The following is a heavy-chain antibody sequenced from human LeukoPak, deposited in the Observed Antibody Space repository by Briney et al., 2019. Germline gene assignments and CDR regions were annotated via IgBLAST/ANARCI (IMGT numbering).Heavy chain of an antibody. V-gene: IGHV3-74*01. CDR1: GFTFSSYW. CDR3: ARRAGAYSHPYDY. D-gene: IGHD4/OR15-4a*01. CDR2: INSDGSST. J-gene: IGHJ4*02. Sequence: GGSLRLSCAASGFTFSSYWMHWVRQAPGKGLVWVSRINSDGSSTSYADSVKGRFTISRDNAKNTLSLQMNSLRAEDTAVYYCARRAGAYSHPYDYWGQGTLVTVSS.